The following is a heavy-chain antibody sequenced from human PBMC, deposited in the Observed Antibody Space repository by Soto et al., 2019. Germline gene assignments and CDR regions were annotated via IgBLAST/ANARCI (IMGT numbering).Heavy chain of an antibody. J-gene: IGHJ3*02. V-gene: IGHV3-74*01. CDR2: INSDGSST. D-gene: IGHD6-13*01. Sequence: GGSLRLSCAASGFTFSSYWMHWVRQAPGKGLVWVSRINSDGSSTSYADSVKGRFTISRDNAKNTLYLQMNSLRAEDTAVYYCYIAAAGPDAFDIWGQGTMVTVSS. CDR1: GFTFSSYW. CDR3: YIAAAGPDAFDI.